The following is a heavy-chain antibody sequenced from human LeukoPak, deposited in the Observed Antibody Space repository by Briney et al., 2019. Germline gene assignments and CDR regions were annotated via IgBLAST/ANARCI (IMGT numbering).Heavy chain of an antibody. V-gene: IGHV4-34*01. Sequence: SETLSLTCAVYGGSFSGYYWSWIRQPPGKGLEWIGEINHSGSTNYNPSLKSRVTISVDTSKNQFSLKLSSVTAADTAVYYCARGRLSPYCSSTSCYKNWFDPWGQGTLVTVSS. CDR2: INHSGST. D-gene: IGHD2-2*02. CDR3: ARGRLSPYCSSTSCYKNWFDP. CDR1: GGSFSGYY. J-gene: IGHJ5*02.